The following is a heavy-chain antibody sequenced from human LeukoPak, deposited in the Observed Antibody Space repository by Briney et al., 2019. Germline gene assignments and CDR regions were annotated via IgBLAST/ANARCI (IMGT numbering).Heavy chain of an antibody. CDR1: GFTFDDYA. J-gene: IGHJ5*02. V-gene: IGHV3-9*01. D-gene: IGHD6-19*01. CDR2: ISRNSGSI. Sequence: GRSLRLSCAASGFTFDDYAMHWVRQAPGKGLEWVSGISRNSGSIGYADSVKGRFTISRDNAKNSLYLQMNSLRVEDTAFYYCSKATGSDMGKWFDPWGQGTLVTVSS. CDR3: SKATGSDMGKWFDP.